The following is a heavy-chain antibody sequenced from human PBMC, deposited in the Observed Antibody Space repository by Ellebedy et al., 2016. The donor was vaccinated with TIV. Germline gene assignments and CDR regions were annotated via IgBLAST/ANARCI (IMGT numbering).Heavy chain of an antibody. CDR2: ISHDGSNK. CDR1: GFDSSDHY. CDR3: ARGSSSRGYFDS. V-gene: IGHV3-30-3*01. D-gene: IGHD6-13*01. Sequence: GGSLRLXXAASGFDSSDHYMAWIRQAPGKGLEWVALISHDGSNKYHADSVKGRFTISRDDSKNTLYLQMNTLRSEDTAVYFCARGSSSRGYFDSWGQGTLVTVSS. J-gene: IGHJ4*02.